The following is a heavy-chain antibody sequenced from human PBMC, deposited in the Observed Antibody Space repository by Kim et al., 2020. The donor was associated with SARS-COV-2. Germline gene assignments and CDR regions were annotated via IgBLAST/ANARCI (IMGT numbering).Heavy chain of an antibody. V-gene: IGHV3-33*01. J-gene: IGHJ6*02. CDR1: GFTFSSYG. Sequence: GGSLRLSCAASGFTFSSYGMHWVRQAPGKGLEWVAVIWYDGSNKYYADSVKGRFTISRDNSKNTLYLQMNSLRAEDTAVYYCARVSPPAGYDFWSGYYMDYYYGMDVWGQGTTVTVSS. CDR3: ARVSPPAGYDFWSGYYMDYYYGMDV. CDR2: IWYDGSNK. D-gene: IGHD3-3*01.